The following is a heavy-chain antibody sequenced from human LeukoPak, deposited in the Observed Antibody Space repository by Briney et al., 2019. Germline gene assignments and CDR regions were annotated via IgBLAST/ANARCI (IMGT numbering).Heavy chain of an antibody. Sequence: GGSLRLSCAASGFTFSRYRMSWVRQAPGKGLEWVANIKEDGSETYYADSVKGRFTISRDNAKSSLFLQMNSLRAEDTAVYYCARDDEFTLGTDSWGQGTLVTVSS. CDR3: ARDDEFTLGTDS. J-gene: IGHJ4*02. V-gene: IGHV3-7*01. D-gene: IGHD3-16*01. CDR1: GFTFSRYR. CDR2: IKEDGSET.